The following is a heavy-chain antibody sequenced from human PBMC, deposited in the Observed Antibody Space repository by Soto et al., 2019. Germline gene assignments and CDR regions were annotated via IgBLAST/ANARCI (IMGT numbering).Heavy chain of an antibody. D-gene: IGHD2-15*01. CDR2: ISHYTGNT. CDR1: GDIFVNYG. J-gene: IGHJ6*02. CDR3: AMVDLYRTPAPQDI. V-gene: IGHV1-18*01. Sequence: QVQLEQSGDEVKKPWDSVKVSCDVSGDIFVNYGSGWVRQAPGKGLEWLGWISHYTGNTYYATKAQGRHSMPTDTTPSTAFMDLGTLPSADTAVYYCAMVDLYRTPAPQDIGGQGTTAPVSS.